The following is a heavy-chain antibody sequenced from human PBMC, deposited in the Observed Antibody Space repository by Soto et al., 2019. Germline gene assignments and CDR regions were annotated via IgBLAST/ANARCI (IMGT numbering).Heavy chain of an antibody. Sequence: EVQLAESGGGLAQPGGSLRLSCAASGFTLSGYAMDWVRQAPGKGLEYVSGISNNGVGTYYANSVQGRFTISRDSSKNTVYLQMGSLRPEDMAVYYCARRARPDFYYMDVWGKGTTVTVSS. CDR1: GFTLSGYA. CDR3: ARRARPDFYYMDV. D-gene: IGHD6-6*01. CDR2: ISNNGVGT. V-gene: IGHV3-64*01. J-gene: IGHJ6*03.